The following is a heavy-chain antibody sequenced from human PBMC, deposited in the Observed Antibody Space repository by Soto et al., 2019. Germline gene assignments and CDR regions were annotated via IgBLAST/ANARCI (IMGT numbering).Heavy chain of an antibody. CDR2: IMPVFGTP. D-gene: IGHD3-22*01. J-gene: IGHJ4*02. Sequence: QVQLVQSGAEVKKPGSSVKVSCKASGGTSNKYSFSWVRQAPGQGLEWMGGIMPVFGTPSYAQKFQGIVTIIAEESTNTFYMELSRLSSENTAVYSCERAFRYYYDTSGYYPLDYWCQRHMVTVSS. V-gene: IGHV1-69*01. CDR1: GGTSNKYS. CDR3: ERAFRYYYDTSGYYPLDY.